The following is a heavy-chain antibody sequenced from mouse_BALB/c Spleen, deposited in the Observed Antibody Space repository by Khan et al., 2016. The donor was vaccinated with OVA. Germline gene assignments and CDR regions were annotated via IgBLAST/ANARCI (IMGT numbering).Heavy chain of an antibody. J-gene: IGHJ1*01. Sequence: EVQLQQSGAELVKPGASVKLSCTASGFNIKDTYIHWVKQRPEQGLEWIGRIAPANGNTKYDPKFQGKATIIAATSSNTAYLQLSSLTSEDTAVYDWAQPSYDPRYFEVWGAGTTVTGSS. CDR1: GFNIKDTY. D-gene: IGHD2-10*02. V-gene: IGHV14-3*02. CDR2: IAPANGNT. CDR3: AQPSYDPRYFEV.